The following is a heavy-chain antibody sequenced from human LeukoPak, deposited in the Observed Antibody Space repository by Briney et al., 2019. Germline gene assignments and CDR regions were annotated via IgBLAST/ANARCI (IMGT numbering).Heavy chain of an antibody. V-gene: IGHV4-61*02. CDR2: IYTSGST. CDR1: GGSVTSSTHY. Sequence: PSETLSLTCTVSGGSVTSSTHYWGWIRQPPGKGLEWIGRIYTSGSTNYNPSLKSRVTISVDTTKNQFSLKLSSVTAADTAVYYCARETLGIDGAFDIWGQGTMVTVSS. J-gene: IGHJ3*02. D-gene: IGHD7-27*01. CDR3: ARETLGIDGAFDI.